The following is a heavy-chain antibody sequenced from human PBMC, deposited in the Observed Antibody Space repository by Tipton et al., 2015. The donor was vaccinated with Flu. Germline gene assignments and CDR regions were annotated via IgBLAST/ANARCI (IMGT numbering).Heavy chain of an antibody. J-gene: IGHJ4*02. CDR2: IYYSGST. CDR1: GGSISTYY. V-gene: IGHV4-59*08. CDR3: SRDFCSGGFCYPDY. Sequence: TLSLTCTVSGGSISTYYWSWIRQPPGKGLEWIGYIYYSGSTKYNPSLKSRVTMSVDTSKNQFSLKLSSVTAADTAVYYCSRDFCSGGFCYPDYWGQGALVTVSS. D-gene: IGHD3-3*01.